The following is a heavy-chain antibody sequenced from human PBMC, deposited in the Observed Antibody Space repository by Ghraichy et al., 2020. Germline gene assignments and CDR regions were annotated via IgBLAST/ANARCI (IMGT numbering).Heavy chain of an antibody. CDR1: GFTFSVYW. CDR2: INSDGSST. J-gene: IGHJ6*02. CDR3: ARLQDCSSISCYYGSNGMDV. Sequence: GGSLRLSCAASGFTFSVYWMHWVRQAPGKGLVWVSRINSDGSSTNYADSVKGRFTISRDNAKNTLYLQMNSLRAEDTAVYYCARLQDCSSISCYYGSNGMDVWGQGTTVTVSS. V-gene: IGHV3-74*01. D-gene: IGHD2-2*01.